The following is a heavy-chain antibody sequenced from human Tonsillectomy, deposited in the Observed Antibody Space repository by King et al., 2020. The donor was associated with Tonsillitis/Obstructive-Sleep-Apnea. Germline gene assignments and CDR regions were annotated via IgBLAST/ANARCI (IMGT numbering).Heavy chain of an antibody. CDR1: GYTFTSYY. CDR3: ARKSPRISIFGVVISQRGSFDY. V-gene: IGHV1-46*01. D-gene: IGHD3-3*01. CDR2: INPSGGST. J-gene: IGHJ4*02. Sequence: QLVQSGAEVKKPGASVKVSCKASGYTFTSYYMHWVRQAPGQGLEWMGIINPSGGSTSYAQKFQGRVTMTRDTSTSTVYMELSSLRSEDTAVYYCARKSPRISIFGVVISQRGSFDYWGQGTLVTVSS.